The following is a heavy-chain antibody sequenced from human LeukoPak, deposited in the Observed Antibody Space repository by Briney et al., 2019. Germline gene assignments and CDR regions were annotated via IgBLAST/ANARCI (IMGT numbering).Heavy chain of an antibody. J-gene: IGHJ4*02. V-gene: IGHV4-34*01. CDR1: GGSFSGYY. D-gene: IGHD3-9*01. Sequence: SETLSLTCAVYGGSFSGYYWSWIRQPPGKGLEWIGEINHSGSTNYNPSLKSRVTISVDRSKNQFSLKLSSVTAADTAVYYCARGEYDILTGYPLFDYWGQGTLVTVSS. CDR3: ARGEYDILTGYPLFDY. CDR2: INHSGST.